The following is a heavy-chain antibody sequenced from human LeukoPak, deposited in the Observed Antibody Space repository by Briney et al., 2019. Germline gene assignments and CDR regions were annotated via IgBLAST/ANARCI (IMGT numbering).Heavy chain of an antibody. CDR3: ARGGRDGYNYFDY. D-gene: IGHD5-24*01. CDR1: GFTVSNNY. Sequence: GGALRLSCAASGFTVSNNYMSWVRQTPGKGLEWVSVIYSGGSADYADSAKGRFTISRDTSKNTLYLQMNSLRAEDTAVYYCARGGRDGYNYFDYWGQGTLVTVSS. V-gene: IGHV3-53*01. CDR2: IYSGGSA. J-gene: IGHJ4*02.